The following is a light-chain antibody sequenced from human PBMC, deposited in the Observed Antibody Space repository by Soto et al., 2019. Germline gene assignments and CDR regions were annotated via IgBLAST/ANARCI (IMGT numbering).Light chain of an antibody. V-gene: IGKV1-5*03. CDR2: KAS. J-gene: IGKJ1*01. CDR3: QHYNSYSRT. Sequence: DIQMTQSPSTLSASIGDRVAITCRASDNIGPWVAWYQQKPGKAPKLLIYKASTLETGAPSRFAGSGSGTGFTLTITRLQPDDFATYYCQHYNSYSRTVGQGTKVDSK. CDR1: DNIGPW.